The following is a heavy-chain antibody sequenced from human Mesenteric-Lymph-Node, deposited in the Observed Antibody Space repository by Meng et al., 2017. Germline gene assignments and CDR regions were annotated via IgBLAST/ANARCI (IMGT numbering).Heavy chain of an antibody. D-gene: IGHD2-2*01. CDR1: GYIFTTIG. J-gene: IGHJ4*02. Sequence: ASVKVSCKTSGYIFTTIGVSWVRQAPGEGPEWMGWISPYNGDTDYAQHLQGRVTMTTDTSTSTAYMELSRLIFDDTAMYFCVTIEGGFGTTWGQGTAVTVSS. CDR3: VTIEGGFGTT. CDR2: ISPYNGDT. V-gene: IGHV1-18*01.